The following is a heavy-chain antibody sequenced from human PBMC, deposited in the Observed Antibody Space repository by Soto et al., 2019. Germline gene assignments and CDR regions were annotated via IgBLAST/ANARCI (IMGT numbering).Heavy chain of an antibody. CDR3: AKVLSLRTSGKYYKPFFHGMDV. V-gene: IGHV3-23*01. CDR1: GFSLNSHA. J-gene: IGHJ6*02. Sequence: DVQLSESGGGLVQPGGSLRLTCAASGFSLNSHAMTWVRQAPGRGLEWVAAINSGVDAFYADSVKGRFTISRDNSKDTLYLQMNSLGVEDTALYYCAKVLSLRTSGKYYKPFFHGMDVWGLGTTVTVSS. D-gene: IGHD3-10*01. CDR2: INSGVDA.